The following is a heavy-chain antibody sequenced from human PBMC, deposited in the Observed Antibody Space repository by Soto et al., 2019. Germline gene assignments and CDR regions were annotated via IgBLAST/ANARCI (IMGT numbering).Heavy chain of an antibody. CDR3: TRGQDYYDRSGYDDH. J-gene: IGHJ4*02. CDR1: GYSFKSYG. D-gene: IGHD3-22*01. CDR2: IRGYNGDA. V-gene: IGHV1-18*01. Sequence: QVQLVQSGTEVKKPGASVKVSCKASGYSFKSYGISWVRQAPGQGLEWMGWIRGYNGDADYNQKFQGRVTMTADTSTSTAYIELRSLRSDDTAVYYCTRGQDYYDRSGYDDHWGQGTLVTVSS.